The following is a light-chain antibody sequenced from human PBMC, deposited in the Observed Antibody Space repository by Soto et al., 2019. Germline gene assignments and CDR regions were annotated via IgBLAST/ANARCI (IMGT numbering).Light chain of an antibody. CDR3: QHYRTS. J-gene: IGKJ4*01. V-gene: IGKV3-20*01. CDR1: QSVSSSY. CDR2: GAS. Sequence: EIVLTQSPGTLSLSPGERATLSCRASQSVSSSYLAWYQQKPGQAPRQLIYGASSRTTGIPDRFSGSGSGTHFTLTTTRLEPEDFAVYYCQHYRTSFGGGTRVEIK.